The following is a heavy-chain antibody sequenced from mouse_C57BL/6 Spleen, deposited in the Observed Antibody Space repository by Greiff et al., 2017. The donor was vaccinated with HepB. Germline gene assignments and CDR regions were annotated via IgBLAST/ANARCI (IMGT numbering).Heavy chain of an antibody. CDR1: GFTFSSYA. CDR3: TREGITTVVEADWFAY. Sequence: EVKLMESGEGLVKPGGSLKLSCAASGFTFSSYAMSWVRQTPEKRLEWVAYISSGGDYIYYADTVKGRFTISRDNARNTLYLQMSSLKSEDTAMYYCTREGITTVVEADWFAYWGQGTLVTVSA. V-gene: IGHV5-9-1*02. J-gene: IGHJ3*01. D-gene: IGHD1-1*01. CDR2: ISSGGDYI.